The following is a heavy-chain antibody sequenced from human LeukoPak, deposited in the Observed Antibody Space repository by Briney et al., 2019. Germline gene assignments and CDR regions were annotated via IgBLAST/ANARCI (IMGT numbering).Heavy chain of an antibody. CDR2: FDPEDGET. V-gene: IGHV1-24*01. D-gene: IGHD6-13*01. Sequence: ASVKVSCKVSGYTLTELSMHWVRQAPGKGLEWMGGFDPEDGETIYAQKFQGRVTMTEDTSTDTAYMELSSLRSEDTAVYYCARGLASSSSSNYWGQGTLVTVSS. CDR3: ARGLASSSSSNY. CDR1: GYTLTELS. J-gene: IGHJ4*02.